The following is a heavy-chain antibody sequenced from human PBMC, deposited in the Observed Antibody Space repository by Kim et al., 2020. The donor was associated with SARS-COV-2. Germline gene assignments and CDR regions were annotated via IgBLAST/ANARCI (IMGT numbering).Heavy chain of an antibody. J-gene: IGHJ6*03. V-gene: IGHV3-11*01. Sequence: GGSLRLSCAASGFTFSDYYMSWIRQAPGKGLEWVSYISSSGSTIYYADSVKGRFTISRDNAKNSLYLQMNSLRAEDTAVYYCATIDFWSAYDMDVWGKGTTVTVSS. CDR3: ATIDFWSAYDMDV. D-gene: IGHD3-3*01. CDR1: GFTFSDYY. CDR2: ISSSGSTI.